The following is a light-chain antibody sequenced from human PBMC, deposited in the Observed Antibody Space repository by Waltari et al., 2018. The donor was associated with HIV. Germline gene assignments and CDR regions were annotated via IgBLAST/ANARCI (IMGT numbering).Light chain of an antibody. CDR2: RND. CDR1: WQDIGSRF. Sequence: QSVLTQPPSASATPGQRVVIPWSGTWQDIGSRFVYWYQLLPGTTPKLLISRNDPRPSGVPDRFSGSKSDSSASLAVTDLRSEDEGDYYCSTWDNRLGTYIFGGGTKLTVL. V-gene: IGLV1-47*01. CDR3: STWDNRLGTYI. J-gene: IGLJ2*01.